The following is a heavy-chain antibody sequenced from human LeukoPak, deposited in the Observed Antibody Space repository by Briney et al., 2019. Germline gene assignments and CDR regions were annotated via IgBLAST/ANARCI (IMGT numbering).Heavy chain of an antibody. J-gene: IGHJ5*02. D-gene: IGHD3-16*01. Sequence: SETLSLTCTVSGGSISSLYYSWIRQPPGKGLEWIGYIYYSGSTNYNPSLKSRVTISVDTSKNQFSLKLSSVTAADTAVYYCARTKRGNWFDPWGQGTLVTVSS. V-gene: IGHV4-59*08. CDR3: ARTKRGNWFDP. CDR1: GGSISSLY. CDR2: IYYSGST.